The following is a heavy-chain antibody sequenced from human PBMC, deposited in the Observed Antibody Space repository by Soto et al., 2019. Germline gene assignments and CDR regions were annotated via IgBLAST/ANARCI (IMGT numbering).Heavy chain of an antibody. J-gene: IGHJ4*02. V-gene: IGHV4-59*01. CDR1: GGSISSYY. CDR2: IYYSGST. D-gene: IGHD3-3*01. Sequence: PSETLSLTCTVSGGSISSYYWSWIRQPPGKGLEWIGYIYYSGSTNYNPSLKSRVTISVDTSKNQFSLKLSSVTAADTAVYYCASSRGITIFGVVIIPPPDYWGQGTLVTVSS. CDR3: ASSRGITIFGVVIIPPPDY.